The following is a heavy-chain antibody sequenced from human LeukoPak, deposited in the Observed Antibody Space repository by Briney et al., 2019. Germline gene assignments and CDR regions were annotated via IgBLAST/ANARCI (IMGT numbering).Heavy chain of an antibody. Sequence: ASVKVSCKASGYTFTNYYLHWVRPAPGQGLEWVGLINPGGDNTDYAQNFQGRVTLTRDTSTSTVYMGLSSLRSEDAAFYYCARIRDGYNDAYDIWGQGTMVTVSS. V-gene: IGHV1-46*01. CDR1: GYTFTNYY. J-gene: IGHJ3*02. CDR3: ARIRDGYNDAYDI. CDR2: INPGGDNT. D-gene: IGHD5-24*01.